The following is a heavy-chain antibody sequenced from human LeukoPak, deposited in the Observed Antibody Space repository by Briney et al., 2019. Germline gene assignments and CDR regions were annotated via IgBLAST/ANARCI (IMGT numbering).Heavy chain of an antibody. CDR2: ISGSGGTT. CDR3: AKDLNFEATISRYDTFDI. V-gene: IGHV3-23*01. D-gene: IGHD5-24*01. CDR1: GFTFSSYA. Sequence: PGGSLRLSCAASGFTFSSYAMSWGRQAPGKGLEWVSTISGSGGTTYYADSVKGRFTISRDNSKNTLYLQMSSLRGEDTAVYYCAKDLNFEATISRYDTFDIWGQGTMVTVSS. J-gene: IGHJ3*02.